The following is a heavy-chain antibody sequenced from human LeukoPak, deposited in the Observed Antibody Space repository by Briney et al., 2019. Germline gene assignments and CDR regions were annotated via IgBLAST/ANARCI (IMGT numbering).Heavy chain of an antibody. D-gene: IGHD2-15*01. CDR2: ISYDGSNK. CDR3: AREGMVVAPRYSSYFDY. V-gene: IGHV3-30*01. Sequence: GGSLRLSCAASGFTFSSYAMHWVRQAPGKGLEWVAVISYDGSNKYYADSVKGRFTISRDNSKNTLYLQMNSLRAEDTAVYYCAREGMVVAPRYSSYFDYWGQGTLVTVSS. J-gene: IGHJ4*02. CDR1: GFTFSSYA.